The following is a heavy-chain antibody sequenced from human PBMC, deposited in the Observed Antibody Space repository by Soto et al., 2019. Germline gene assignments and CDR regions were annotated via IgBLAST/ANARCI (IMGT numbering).Heavy chain of an antibody. D-gene: IGHD3-16*01. CDR3: AHIPNYYQYDWFDP. CDR2: IYWDDDK. CDR1: GFSLTTRGVG. J-gene: IGHJ5*02. V-gene: IGHV2-5*02. Sequence: QITLKESGPTLVKPTQTLTLTCTFSGFSLTTRGVGVGWIRQPPGKALECLALIYWDDDKRYSPYLQSRLSITKDTSKNQGVLTMNNMDPVDTATYYCAHIPNYYQYDWFDPWGQGTLVSVSS.